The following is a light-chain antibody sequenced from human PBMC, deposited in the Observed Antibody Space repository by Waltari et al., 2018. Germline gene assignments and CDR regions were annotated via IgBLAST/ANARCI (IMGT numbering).Light chain of an antibody. CDR2: SNN. J-gene: IGLJ1*01. Sequence: QSVLTQAPSASGTPGQRVTISCSGSSSNIGSNTVTWYQQLPGTAPKLLIYSNNQRPSGVPDRFSGSKSGTSASLAISGLQSEDEADYYCAAWDDSLNGSYVFGTGTKVTVL. CDR1: SSNIGSNT. V-gene: IGLV1-44*01. CDR3: AAWDDSLNGSYV.